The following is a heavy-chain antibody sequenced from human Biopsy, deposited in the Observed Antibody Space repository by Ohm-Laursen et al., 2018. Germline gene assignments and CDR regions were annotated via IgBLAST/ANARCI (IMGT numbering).Heavy chain of an antibody. Sequence: PGTLSLTCTVSGGSISSSTTYYWAWLRQPPGKGLEWIGSIYNTETTFYNPSLKSRVTIYVDTSTNQFSLKVSSVTAADTALYFCARHPTGFWFDPWGHGTLVTVSS. V-gene: IGHV4-39*01. CDR3: ARHPTGFWFDP. CDR2: IYNTETT. J-gene: IGHJ5*02. CDR1: GGSISSSTTYY.